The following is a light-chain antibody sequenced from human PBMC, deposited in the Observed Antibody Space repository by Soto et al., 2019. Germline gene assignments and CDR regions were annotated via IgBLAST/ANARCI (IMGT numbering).Light chain of an antibody. CDR1: QGVNSK. V-gene: IGKV3-15*01. Sequence: EIIMTQSPATLSVSPGERATLSCRASQGVNSKLAWYQQKPGQSPRLLIYGASTRATGVPARFSGSGSGTEFTLTISSLQSEDFVVYYCQQYNNWPLTFGGGTQVEIK. CDR3: QQYNNWPLT. CDR2: GAS. J-gene: IGKJ4*01.